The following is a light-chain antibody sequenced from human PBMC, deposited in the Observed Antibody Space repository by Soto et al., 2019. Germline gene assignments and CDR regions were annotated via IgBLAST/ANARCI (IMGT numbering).Light chain of an antibody. CDR2: DAY. J-gene: IGKJ3*01. Sequence: DMQMAKSPPSLSASVGDRVTITCRASHDIGNSLNWYQDKPGQAPKLVIYDAYNLETGVPSTFSGNGYGTDFTFTISSLRPEDIATYYCQKSDHLPLFGPGTKVDIK. CDR1: HDIGNS. V-gene: IGKV1-33*01. CDR3: QKSDHLPL.